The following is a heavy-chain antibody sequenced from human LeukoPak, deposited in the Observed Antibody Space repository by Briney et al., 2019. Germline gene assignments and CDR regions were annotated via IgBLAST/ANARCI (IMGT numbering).Heavy chain of an antibody. V-gene: IGHV3-23*01. Sequence: GGSLRLSCAASGFTFSTYTTYWVRHPPGKRLEWVSIIGNNGGGIHYADSVKGRFTISRDNSKNTLYLQMNSLRAEDTAVYYCARDPGRGFGELFVDYWGQGNLVTVSS. J-gene: IGHJ4*02. CDR3: ARDPGRGFGELFVDY. CDR2: IGNNGGGI. CDR1: GFTFSTYT. D-gene: IGHD3-10*01.